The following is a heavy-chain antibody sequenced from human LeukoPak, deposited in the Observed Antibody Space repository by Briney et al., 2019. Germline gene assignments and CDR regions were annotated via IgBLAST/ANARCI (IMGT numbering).Heavy chain of an antibody. Sequence: PGGSLRLSCAASGFTFSSYAMHWVRQAPGKGLEWVAVISYDGSNKYYADSVKGRFTISRDNSKNTLYLQMNSLRAEDTAVYYCARESGTGYWGQEPLVTAPS. V-gene: IGHV3-30-3*01. J-gene: IGHJ4*02. CDR1: GFTFSSYA. CDR3: ARESGTGY. D-gene: IGHD2-8*02. CDR2: ISYDGSNK.